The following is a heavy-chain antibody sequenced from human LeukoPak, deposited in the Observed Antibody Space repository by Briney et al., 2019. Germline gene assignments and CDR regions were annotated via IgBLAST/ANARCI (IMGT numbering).Heavy chain of an antibody. Sequence: GASVKVSCKASGGTFSSYAISWVRQAPGQGLEWMGGIIPIFGTANYAQKFQGRVTITTDESTSTAYMELSSLRSEDTAVYYCARGVLLWFGESHAFDIWGQGTMVTVFS. V-gene: IGHV1-69*05. CDR3: ARGVLLWFGESHAFDI. J-gene: IGHJ3*02. D-gene: IGHD3-10*01. CDR2: IIPIFGTA. CDR1: GGTFSSYA.